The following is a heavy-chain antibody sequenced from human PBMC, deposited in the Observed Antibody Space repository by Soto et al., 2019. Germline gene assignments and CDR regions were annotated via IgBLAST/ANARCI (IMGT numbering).Heavy chain of an antibody. CDR3: ARRYGGNFDY. CDR2: IYYSGST. CDR1: GGSIRSGTYY. Sequence: SETLSLTCTVSGGSIRSGTYYWSWIRQHPGKGLEWIGYIYYSGSTNYNPSLKSRVTISVDTSKNQFSLKLSSVTAADTAVYYCARRYGGNFDYWGQGTLVTVSS. D-gene: IGHD3-16*01. J-gene: IGHJ4*02. V-gene: IGHV4-61*01.